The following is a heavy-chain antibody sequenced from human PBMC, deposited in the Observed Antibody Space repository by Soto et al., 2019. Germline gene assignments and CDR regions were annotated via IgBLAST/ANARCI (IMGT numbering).Heavy chain of an antibody. CDR1: GGSVSSYY. CDR3: ARGSVVQYWYFDL. Sequence: SETLSLTCTVSGGSVSSYYWSWIRQPPGKELEWIGYIYYRGSPDYNPSLKSRVTISLDTSKNQFSLKLGSVTAADTAVYYCARGSVVQYWYFDLWGRGTLVTVAS. D-gene: IGHD2-15*01. CDR2: IYYRGSP. V-gene: IGHV4-59*02. J-gene: IGHJ2*01.